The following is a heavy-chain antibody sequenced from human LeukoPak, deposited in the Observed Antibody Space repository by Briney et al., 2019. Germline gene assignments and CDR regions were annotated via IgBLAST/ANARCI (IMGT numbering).Heavy chain of an antibody. Sequence: GGSLRLSCTASGYTFGDYAMSWFRQATGKGLEWVGFIRSKAYGGTTEYAASVKGRFTISRDDSKSIAYLQMNSLKTKETAVYYCTRGAMIVVVYVDYWGQGTLVTVSS. CDR1: GYTFGDYA. V-gene: IGHV3-49*03. CDR3: TRGAMIVVVYVDY. CDR2: IRSKAYGGTT. D-gene: IGHD3-22*01. J-gene: IGHJ4*02.